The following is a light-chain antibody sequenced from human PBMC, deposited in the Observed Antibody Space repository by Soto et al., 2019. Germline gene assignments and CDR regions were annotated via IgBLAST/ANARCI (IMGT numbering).Light chain of an antibody. V-gene: IGLV1-44*01. CDR1: SSNIGTNA. J-gene: IGLJ1*01. CDR2: YNN. Sequence: QSVLTQPPSASGTPGQRVTISCSGGSSNIGTNAVNWYQQLPGTAPKLLIFYNNHRPSWVAYRFSCCKSGTTASLAISGLQSDDEADYYCAAWDDSLNVYVFGTGTKLTVL. CDR3: AAWDDSLNVYV.